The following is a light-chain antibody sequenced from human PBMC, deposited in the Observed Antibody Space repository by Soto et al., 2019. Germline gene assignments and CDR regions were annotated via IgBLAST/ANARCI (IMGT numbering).Light chain of an antibody. CDR1: SSDVGGYDY. V-gene: IGLV2-14*01. Sequence: QSVLTQPASVSGSPGQSITISYTGTSSDVGGYDYVSWYQQYPGKTPKLIIYEVTSRPSGVSNRFSGSKSGNTASLTISGLQTEDEADYYCSSYTSSSSLLFGGGTKLTVL. CDR2: EVT. CDR3: SSYTSSSSLL. J-gene: IGLJ2*01.